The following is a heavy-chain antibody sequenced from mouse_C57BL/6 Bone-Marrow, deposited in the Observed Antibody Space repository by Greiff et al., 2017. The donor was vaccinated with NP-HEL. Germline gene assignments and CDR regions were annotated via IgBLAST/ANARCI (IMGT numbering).Heavy chain of an antibody. CDR1: GFSFNTYA. Sequence: EADGGLVQPKGSLKLSCAASGFSFNTYAMNWVRQAPGKGLEWVARIRSKSNNYATYYADSLKDRFTISRDDSESMRYLQMNNLKTEDTAMDYCVRQGYDGYYLDYWGQGTTLTVSS. J-gene: IGHJ2*01. CDR2: IRSKSNNYAT. CDR3: VRQGYDGYYLDY. D-gene: IGHD2-3*01. V-gene: IGHV10-1*01.